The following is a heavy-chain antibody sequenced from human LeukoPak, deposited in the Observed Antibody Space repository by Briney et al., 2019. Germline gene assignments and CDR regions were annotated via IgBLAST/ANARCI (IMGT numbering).Heavy chain of an antibody. CDR1: GFTFRSYA. J-gene: IGHJ4*02. D-gene: IGHD3-10*01. Sequence: GGSLRLSCAASGFTFRSYAMHWVRQAPGKGLEWVAVISYNGNNKSYADSVKGRFTISRDNSKNTLYLLMNSLRAEDTAVYYCARSDFDYYGSGSYGEFDYWGQGTLVTVSS. CDR3: ARSDFDYYGSGSYGEFDY. V-gene: IGHV3-30*04. CDR2: ISYNGNNK.